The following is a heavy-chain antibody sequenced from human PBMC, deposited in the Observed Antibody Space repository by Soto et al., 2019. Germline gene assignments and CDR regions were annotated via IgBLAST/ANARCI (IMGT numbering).Heavy chain of an antibody. CDR2: IIPIFGTA. CDR1: GGTFSSYA. J-gene: IGHJ6*02. CDR3: ARGTGEGGYDLDYYYCMDV. D-gene: IGHD5-12*01. V-gene: IGHV1-69*13. Sequence: SVKVSCKASGGTFSSYAISWVRQAPGQGLEWMGGIIPIFGTANYAQKFQGRVTITADESTSTAYMELSSLRSEDTAVYYCARGTGEGGYDLDYYYCMDVWGQGTTVTVSS.